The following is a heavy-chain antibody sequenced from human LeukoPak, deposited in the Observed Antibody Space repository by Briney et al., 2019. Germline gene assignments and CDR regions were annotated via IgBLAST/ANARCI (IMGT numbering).Heavy chain of an antibody. D-gene: IGHD3-22*01. CDR1: GFTFSSYG. J-gene: IGHJ4*02. CDR2: IWYDGTNK. CDR3: AKDWYFYGSSDYYDGYFEY. Sequence: GGSLRLSCAASGFTFSSYGMHWVRQAPGKGLEWVAFIWYDGTNKYYADSVQGRFTISRDNSKNTLYLQMNSLRAEDTAVYYCAKDWYFYGSSDYYDGYFEYWGQGTLVTVST. V-gene: IGHV3-30*02.